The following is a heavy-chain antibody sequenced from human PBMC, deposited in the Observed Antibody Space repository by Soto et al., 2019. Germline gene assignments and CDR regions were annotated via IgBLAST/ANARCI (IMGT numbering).Heavy chain of an antibody. J-gene: IGHJ5*02. CDR1: GFTFSSYG. CDR3: AKNLGDFWSGYLDP. Sequence: GGSLRLSCAASGFTFSSYGMHWVRQAPGKGLEWVAVISYDGSNKYYADSVKGRFTISRDNSKNTLYLQMNSLRAEDTAVYYCAKNLGDFWSGYLDPWGQGTLVTVSS. CDR2: ISYDGSNK. D-gene: IGHD3-3*01. V-gene: IGHV3-30*18.